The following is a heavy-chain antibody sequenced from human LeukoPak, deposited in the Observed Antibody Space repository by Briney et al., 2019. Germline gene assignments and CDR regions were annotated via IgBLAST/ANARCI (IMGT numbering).Heavy chain of an antibody. J-gene: IGHJ4*02. D-gene: IGHD3-10*01. CDR1: GGSISSSSHY. V-gene: IGHV4-39*07. CDR2: ISYSGST. CDR3: ARSTMVRGVSPDY. Sequence: SETLSLTCTVSGGSISSSSHYWGWIRQPPGRGLEWIGSISYSGSTNYDPSLKSRVTISVDTSKNQFSLKLSSVTAADTAVYYCARSTMVRGVSPDYWGQGTLVTVSS.